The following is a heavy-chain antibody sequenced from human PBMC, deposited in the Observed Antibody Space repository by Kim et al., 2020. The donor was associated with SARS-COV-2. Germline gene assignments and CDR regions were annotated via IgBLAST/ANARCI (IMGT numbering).Heavy chain of an antibody. CDR3: AREGFSVFDY. CDR2: IYYSGST. CDR1: GGSISSSSYY. J-gene: IGHJ4*02. V-gene: IGHV4-39*07. Sequence: SETLSLTCTVSGGSISSSSYYWGWIRQPPGKGLEWIGSIYYSGSTYYNPSLKSRVTISVDTSKNQFSLKLSSVTAADTAVYYCAREGFSVFDYWGQGTLVTVSS.